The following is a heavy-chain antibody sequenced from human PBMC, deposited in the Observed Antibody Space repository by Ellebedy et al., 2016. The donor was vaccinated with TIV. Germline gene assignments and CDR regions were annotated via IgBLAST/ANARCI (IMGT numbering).Heavy chain of an antibody. J-gene: IGHJ4*02. CDR3: AHSKKGETYYYGSGSLFDY. CDR2: IYWDNDK. Sequence: SGPTLVKPTQTLTLTCTFSGFSLTTSGVGVGWIRQPPGKALEWLLFIYWDNDKRYSPSLKSRLTITKDTSKNQVVLTMTNMDPVDTATYYCAHSKKGETYYYGSGSLFDYWGQGTLVTVSS. CDR1: GFSLTTSGVG. D-gene: IGHD3-10*01. V-gene: IGHV2-5*02.